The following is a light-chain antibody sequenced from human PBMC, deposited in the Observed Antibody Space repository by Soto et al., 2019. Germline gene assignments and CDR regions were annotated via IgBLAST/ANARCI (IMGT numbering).Light chain of an antibody. CDR3: QQYGSSPWT. Sequence: EIVLTQSAATLYVGAGGRSTLSCRSSQSVSSNLAWYQQKPGQAPSLLIYGASTRATGTPARFSGSGSGTEFTLTISSLQSEDFAVYYCQQYGSSPWTFGQGTKVDIK. J-gene: IGKJ1*01. CDR1: QSVSSN. CDR2: GAS. V-gene: IGKV3-15*01.